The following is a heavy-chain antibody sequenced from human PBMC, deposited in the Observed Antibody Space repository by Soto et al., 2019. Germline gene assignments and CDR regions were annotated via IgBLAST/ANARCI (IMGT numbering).Heavy chain of an antibody. J-gene: IGHJ6*02. CDR3: ARDPGITIMMDV. V-gene: IGHV4-30-4*01. Sequence: SETLSLTCTVSGVSISSGDYYWSWIRQPPGKGLEWIGYIYYSGSTYYNPSLKSRVTISVDTSKNQFSLKLSSVTAADTAVYYCARDPGITIMMDVWGQGTTVTVSS. CDR1: GVSISSGDYY. CDR2: IYYSGST. D-gene: IGHD3-9*01.